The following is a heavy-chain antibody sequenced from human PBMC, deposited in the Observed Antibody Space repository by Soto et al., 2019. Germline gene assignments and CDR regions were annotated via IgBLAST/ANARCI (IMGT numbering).Heavy chain of an antibody. CDR2: IYYSGST. V-gene: IGHV4-59*08. D-gene: IGHD3-3*01. Sequence: PSETLSLTCTVSGGSISSYYWSWIRQPPGKGLEWIGYIYYSGSTNYNPSLKSRVTISVDTSKNQFSLKLSSVTAADTAVYYCARQRGRTNFWSGYYPYYFDYWGQGTLVTVSS. J-gene: IGHJ4*02. CDR3: ARQRGRTNFWSGYYPYYFDY. CDR1: GGSISSYY.